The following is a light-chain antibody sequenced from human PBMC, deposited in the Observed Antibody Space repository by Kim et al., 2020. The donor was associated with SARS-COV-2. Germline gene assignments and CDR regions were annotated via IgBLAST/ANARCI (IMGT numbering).Light chain of an antibody. CDR1: SSDVGCYNY. CDR2: DVS. V-gene: IGLV2-14*03. Sequence: GRSITRACTGTSSDVGCYNYVSLYQQHPGEAPKLMIYDVSNRPSGFSNRFSGSKSGNTASLTISGLQAEDEADYYCSSYTSSSNWVFGGGTQLTVL. CDR3: SSYTSSSNWV. J-gene: IGLJ3*02.